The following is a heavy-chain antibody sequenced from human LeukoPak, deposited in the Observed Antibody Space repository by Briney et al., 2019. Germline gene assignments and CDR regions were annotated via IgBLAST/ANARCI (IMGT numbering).Heavy chain of an antibody. V-gene: IGHV3-30*18. CDR1: GFTFSSYG. J-gene: IGHJ4*02. Sequence: GGSLRLSCAASGFTFSSYGMHWVRQAPGKGLEWVAVISYDGSNKYYADSVKGRFTISRDNSKNTLYLQMNSLGAEDTAVYYCAKLLTVAGSFDYWGQGTLVTVSP. CDR3: AKLLTVAGSFDY. CDR2: ISYDGSNK. D-gene: IGHD6-19*01.